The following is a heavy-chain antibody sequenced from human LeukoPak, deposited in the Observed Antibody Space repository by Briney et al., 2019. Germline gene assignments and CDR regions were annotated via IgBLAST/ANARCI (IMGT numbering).Heavy chain of an antibody. CDR2: INPNSGGT. CDR3: AREQQLASYYFDY. D-gene: IGHD6-13*01. Sequence: GASVKVSCKASGYTFTGYYMHWVRQAPGQGLEWMGWINPNSGGTNYAQKFQGRVTMTRDTSISTAYMELSRLRSDDTAVYYCAREQQLASYYFDYWGQGTLVTVSS. CDR1: GYTFTGYY. V-gene: IGHV1-2*02. J-gene: IGHJ4*02.